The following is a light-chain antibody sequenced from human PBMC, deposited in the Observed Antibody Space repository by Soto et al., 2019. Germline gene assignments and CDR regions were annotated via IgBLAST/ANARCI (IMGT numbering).Light chain of an antibody. V-gene: IGKV1-5*03. Sequence: DIQLTQSPSTLSASVGDRVTITCRASQSINSWLAWYQQKPGKAPKLLVYKASSLESGVPSRFSGSGSGTEFTLTINTLQPDDFATYYCQQYEAYPLTFGGGTKVEI. CDR2: KAS. CDR3: QQYEAYPLT. CDR1: QSINSW. J-gene: IGKJ4*01.